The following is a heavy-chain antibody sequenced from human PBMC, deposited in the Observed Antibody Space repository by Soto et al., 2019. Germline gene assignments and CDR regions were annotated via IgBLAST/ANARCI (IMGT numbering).Heavy chain of an antibody. CDR1: GFTFDDYA. J-gene: IGHJ4*02. CDR3: VALIGYCSGGSCYSSY. Sequence: GGSLRLSCAASGFTFDDYAMHWVRQAPGKGLEWVSGISWNSGSIGYADSVKGRFTISRDNAKNSLYLQMNSLRAEDTALYYCVALIGYCSGGSCYSSYWGQGTLVTVSS. D-gene: IGHD2-15*01. V-gene: IGHV3-9*01. CDR2: ISWNSGSI.